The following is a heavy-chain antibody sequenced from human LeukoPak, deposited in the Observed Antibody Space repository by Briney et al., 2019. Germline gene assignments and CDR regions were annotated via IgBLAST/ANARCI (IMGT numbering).Heavy chain of an antibody. CDR1: GYTFTNYW. V-gene: IGHV5-51*01. J-gene: IGHJ4*02. Sequence: GESLRISCEGSGYTFTNYWIGWVRQMPGKGLEWMGIIHPGDSDTRYSPSFQGQVTISADKSISTAYLQWSSLKASDTAMYYCARSQAGKYYYDSSGYYFDYWGQGTLVTVSS. CDR2: IHPGDSDT. CDR3: ARSQAGKYYYDSSGYYFDY. D-gene: IGHD3-22*01.